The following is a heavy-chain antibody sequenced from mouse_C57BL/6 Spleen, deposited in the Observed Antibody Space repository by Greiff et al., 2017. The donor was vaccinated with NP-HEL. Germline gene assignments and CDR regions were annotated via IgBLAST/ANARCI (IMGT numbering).Heavy chain of an antibody. CDR2: IHPNSGST. V-gene: IGHV1-64*01. J-gene: IGHJ4*01. CDR3: ARDYVYAMDY. CDR1: GYTFTSYW. D-gene: IGHD2-4*01. Sequence: QVQLQQSGAELVKPGASVKLSCKASGYTFTSYWMHWVKQRPGQGLEWIGMIHPNSGSTNYNEKFKSKATLTVDKSSSTAYMQLSSLTSEDSAVYYCARDYVYAMDYWGQGTSVTVSS.